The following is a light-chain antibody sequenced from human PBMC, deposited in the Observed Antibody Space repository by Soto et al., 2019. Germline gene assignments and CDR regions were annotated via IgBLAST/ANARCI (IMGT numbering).Light chain of an antibody. Sequence: EIVLTQSPGTLSLSPGERATLSCRASQSVSNNYLAWFQQKPGQAPRILIYGASNRATGIPDRFSGSGSGTDCTLTISRLEPEDFVVYYCHQYGRSPYTFGQGTKLEIK. J-gene: IGKJ2*01. CDR2: GAS. CDR3: HQYGRSPYT. CDR1: QSVSNNY. V-gene: IGKV3-20*01.